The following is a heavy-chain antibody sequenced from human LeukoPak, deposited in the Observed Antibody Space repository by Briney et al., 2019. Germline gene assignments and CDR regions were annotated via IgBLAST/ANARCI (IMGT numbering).Heavy chain of an antibody. CDR2: IYYSGST. V-gene: IGHV4-39*01. Sequence: SETLSLTCTVSGGSISSSSYYWGWIRQPPGKGLEWIGNIYYSGSTYYNPSLKSRVTISVDTSKNQFSLKRSSVTAADTAVYYCARLFSLTTMILNATWGQGTLVTVSS. J-gene: IGHJ5*02. D-gene: IGHD3-22*01. CDR1: GGSISSSSYY. CDR3: ARLFSLTTMILNAT.